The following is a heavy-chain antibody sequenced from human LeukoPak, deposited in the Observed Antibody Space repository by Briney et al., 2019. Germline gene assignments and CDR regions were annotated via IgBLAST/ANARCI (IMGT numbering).Heavy chain of an antibody. CDR3: AKPPYDFWSGPYSGRGYYYYYMDV. V-gene: IGHV3-33*06. CDR1: GFTFSSYG. J-gene: IGHJ6*03. D-gene: IGHD3-3*01. CDR2: IWYDGSNK. Sequence: GGSLRLSCAASGFTFSSYGMHWVRQAPGKGLEWVAVIWYDGSNKYYADSVKGRFTISRDNSKNTLYLQMNSLRAEDTAVYYCAKPPYDFWSGPYSGRGYYYYYMDVWGKGTTVTVS.